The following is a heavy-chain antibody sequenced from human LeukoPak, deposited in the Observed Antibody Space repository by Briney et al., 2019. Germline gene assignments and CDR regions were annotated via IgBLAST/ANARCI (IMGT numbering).Heavy chain of an antibody. CDR2: ISSSGSTI. D-gene: IGHD2-2*01. CDR3: ARDRYCSSTSCYPDYFDY. Sequence: GGSLRLSCAASGFTFSSYEMNWVRQAPGKGLEWVSYISSSGSTIYYADSVKGRFTISRDNAKNSLYLQMNSLRAEDTAVYYCARDRYCSSTSCYPDYFDYWGQGTLATVSS. J-gene: IGHJ4*02. CDR1: GFTFSSYE. V-gene: IGHV3-48*03.